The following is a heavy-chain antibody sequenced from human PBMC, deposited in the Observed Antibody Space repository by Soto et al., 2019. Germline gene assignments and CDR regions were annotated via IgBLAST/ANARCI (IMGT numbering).Heavy chain of an antibody. CDR3: ARVYDFWSGSNPNWFDP. CDR2: IKQDGSEK. Sequence: PGGSLRLSCAASGFTFSSYWMSWVRQAPGKGLEWVANIKQDGSEKYYVDSVKGRFTISRDNAKNSLYLQMNSLRAEDTAVYYCARVYDFWSGSNPNWFDPWGQGTLVTVSS. CDR1: GFTFSSYW. J-gene: IGHJ5*02. V-gene: IGHV3-7*03. D-gene: IGHD3-3*01.